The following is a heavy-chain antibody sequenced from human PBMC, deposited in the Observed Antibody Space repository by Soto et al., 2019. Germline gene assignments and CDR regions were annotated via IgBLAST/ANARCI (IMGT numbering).Heavy chain of an antibody. J-gene: IGHJ6*02. CDR2: ISAYNGNT. CDR3: ARDESGYCSGGSCYHYYYYGMDV. Sequence: ASVKVSCKASGYTFTSYGISWVRQAPGQGLEWMGWISAYNGNTNYAQKLQGRVTMTTDTSTSTAYMELRSLRSDDTAVYYCARDESGYCSGGSCYHYYYYGMDVWGQGTTVTVSS. CDR1: GYTFTSYG. D-gene: IGHD2-15*01. V-gene: IGHV1-18*01.